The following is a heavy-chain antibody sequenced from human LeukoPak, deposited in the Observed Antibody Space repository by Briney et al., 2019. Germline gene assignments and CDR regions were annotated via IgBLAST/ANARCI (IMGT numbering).Heavy chain of an antibody. CDR2: IYYSGST. CDR1: GGSISSYY. Sequence: SETLSLTCTVSGGSISSYYWGWIRQPPGKGLEWIGSIYYSGSTYYNPSLKSRVTISVDTSKNQFSLKLSSVTAADTAVYYCARVVVIPHFDYWGQGTLVTVSS. V-gene: IGHV4-39*01. CDR3: ARVVVIPHFDY. J-gene: IGHJ4*02. D-gene: IGHD3-22*01.